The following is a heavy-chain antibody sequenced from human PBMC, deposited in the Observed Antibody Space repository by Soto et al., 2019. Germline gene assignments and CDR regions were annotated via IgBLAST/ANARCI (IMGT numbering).Heavy chain of an antibody. Sequence: GGSLRLSCAASGFTFSSYSMNWVRQAPGKGLEWVSSISSSSSYIYYADSVKGRFTISRDNAKNSLYLQMNSLRAEDTAVYYCARDPPYYDSSGYSPFDYWGQGT. CDR1: GFTFSSYS. V-gene: IGHV3-21*01. D-gene: IGHD3-22*01. CDR3: ARDPPYYDSSGYSPFDY. CDR2: ISSSSSYI. J-gene: IGHJ4*02.